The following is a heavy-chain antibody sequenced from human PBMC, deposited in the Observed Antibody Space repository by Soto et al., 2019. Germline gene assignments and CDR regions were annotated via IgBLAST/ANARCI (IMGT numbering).Heavy chain of an antibody. CDR1: GFSLSTDDVG. CDR3: ERPKSSISSFDY. D-gene: IGHD6-6*01. V-gene: IGHV2-5*02. CDR2: IYWDDDK. Sequence: SGPTLVNPTQTLTLTCTFSGFSLSTDDVGVGWIRQPPGKALDWLAVIYWDDDKRYSPSLKSRLTITKDTSKNQVLLTMTNMDPVATPKYFPERPKSSISSFDYWGQGALVTVSS. J-gene: IGHJ4*02.